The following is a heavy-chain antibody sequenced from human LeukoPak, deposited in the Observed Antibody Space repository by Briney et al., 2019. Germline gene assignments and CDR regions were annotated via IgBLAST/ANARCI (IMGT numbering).Heavy chain of an antibody. V-gene: IGHV4-34*01. D-gene: IGHD4-17*01. CDR1: RFTFSSYA. J-gene: IGHJ4*02. CDR2: INQSGGT. CDR3: ARDSSGDYVFTY. Sequence: GSLRLSCAASRFTFSSYAMSWVRQAPGKGLEWLGQINQSGGTNYNPSLKSRVTLSVDTSKNHFSLKLTSVTAADTAVYFCARDSSGDYVFTYWGQGTLVTVSS.